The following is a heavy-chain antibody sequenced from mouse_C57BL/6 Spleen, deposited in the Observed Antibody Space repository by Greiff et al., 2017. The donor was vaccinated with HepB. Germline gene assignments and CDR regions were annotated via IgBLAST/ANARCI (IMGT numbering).Heavy chain of an antibody. V-gene: IGHV1-55*01. CDR3: AREGYGSSYFDY. J-gene: IGHJ2*01. D-gene: IGHD1-1*01. CDR1: GYTFTSYW. Sequence: QVQLQQPGAELVKPGASVKMSCKASGYTFTSYWITWVKQRPGQGLEWIGDIYPGSGSTNYNEKFKSKATLTVDTSSSTAYMQLSSLTSEDPAVYYCAREGYGSSYFDYWGQGTTLTVSS. CDR2: IYPGSGST.